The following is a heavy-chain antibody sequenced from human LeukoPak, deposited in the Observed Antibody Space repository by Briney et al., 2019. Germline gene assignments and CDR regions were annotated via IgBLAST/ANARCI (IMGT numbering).Heavy chain of an antibody. CDR3: TKEGRWLQFRGYYFDY. J-gene: IGHJ4*02. D-gene: IGHD5-24*01. CDR2: ISSSGSTI. V-gene: IGHV3-11*04. CDR1: GFTFSDYY. Sequence: GGSLRLSCAASGFTFSDYYMSWIRQAPGKGLEWVSYISSSGSTIYYADSVKGRFTISRDNAKNSLYLQMNSLRAEDTAVYYCTKEGRWLQFRGYYFDYWGQGTLVTVSS.